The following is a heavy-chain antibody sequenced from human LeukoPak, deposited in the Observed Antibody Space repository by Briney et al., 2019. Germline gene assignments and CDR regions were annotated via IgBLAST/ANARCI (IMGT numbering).Heavy chain of an antibody. J-gene: IGHJ4*02. CDR2: INHSGRT. V-gene: IGHV4-38-2*02. CDR3: ARQNYGAAPLRY. D-gene: IGHD4/OR15-4a*01. CDR1: GYSISSGYY. Sequence: PSETLSLTCTVSGYSISSGYYWSWIRQPPGKGLEWIGEINHSGRTNYNPSLKSRVTISVDTSKNQFSLKLSSVTAADTAVYYCARQNYGAAPLRYWGQGTLVTVSS.